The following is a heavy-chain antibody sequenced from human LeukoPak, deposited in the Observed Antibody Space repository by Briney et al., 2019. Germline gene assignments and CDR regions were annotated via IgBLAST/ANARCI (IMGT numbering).Heavy chain of an antibody. CDR3: ARVGGGN. D-gene: IGHD3-16*01. CDR1: GFTFSDFW. J-gene: IGHJ4*02. V-gene: IGHV3-74*01. CDR2: INEYGTT. Sequence: GGSLRLSCAASGFTFSDFWMYWVRQAPGKGLVWISNINEYGTTAYADSVKGRFTISRDNAKNILYLQMNSLRAEDTAVYYWARVGGGNWGRGTLVTVSS.